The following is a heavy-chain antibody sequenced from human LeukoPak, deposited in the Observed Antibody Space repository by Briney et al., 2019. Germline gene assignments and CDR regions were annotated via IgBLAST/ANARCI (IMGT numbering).Heavy chain of an antibody. J-gene: IGHJ4*02. Sequence: PGGSLRLSCAASGFTFSSYAMHWVRQAPGKGLEWVAVISYDGSNKYYADSVKGRFTISRDNSKNTLYLQMNSLRAEDTAVYYCAQNADGYSYGYDYFDYWGQGTLVTVSS. D-gene: IGHD5-18*01. CDR1: GFTFSSYA. CDR2: ISYDGSNK. V-gene: IGHV3-30-3*01. CDR3: AQNADGYSYGYDYFDY.